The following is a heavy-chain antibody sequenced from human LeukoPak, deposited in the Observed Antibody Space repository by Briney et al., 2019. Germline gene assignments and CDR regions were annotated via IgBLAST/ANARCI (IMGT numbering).Heavy chain of an antibody. V-gene: IGHV4-34*01. Sequence: SETLSLTCAVYGGSFSGYYWSWLRQPPGKGLEWIGETNHSGSTNYNPSLKSRVTISVDTSKNQFSLKLSSVTAADTAVYYCAVGRYFDWLTPSFDYWGQGTLVTVSS. J-gene: IGHJ4*02. CDR2: TNHSGST. CDR1: GGSFSGYY. D-gene: IGHD3-9*01. CDR3: AVGRYFDWLTPSFDY.